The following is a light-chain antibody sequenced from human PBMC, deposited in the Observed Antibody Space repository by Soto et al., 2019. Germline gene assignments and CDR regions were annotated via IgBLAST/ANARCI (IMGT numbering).Light chain of an antibody. CDR2: GNS. J-gene: IGLJ2*01. V-gene: IGLV1-40*01. CDR1: SSNIGTGYD. Sequence: QSVLTQPPSVSGAPGQRVTISCTGSSSNIGTGYDVHWYQQLPGTDPKLLIYGNSNRPSGVPDRFSGSKSGTSASLAITGLQAEDEADYYCQSYDRNLSVVFGGGTKVTVL. CDR3: QSYDRNLSVV.